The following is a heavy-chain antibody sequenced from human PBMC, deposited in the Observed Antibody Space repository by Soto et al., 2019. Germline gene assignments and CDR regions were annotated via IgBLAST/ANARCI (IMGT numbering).Heavy chain of an antibody. CDR3: AKDQTTVAYYYYYGMDV. D-gene: IGHD4-17*01. Sequence: GSLRLSCAASGFSFGSYALSWVRQAPGKGLEWVSTISGSDGKTFYADSVKGRFTISRDNSKNTLYLQMNSLRAEDTAVYYCAKDQTTVAYYYYYGMDVWGQGTTVTVSS. CDR2: ISGSDGKT. CDR1: GFSFGSYA. J-gene: IGHJ6*02. V-gene: IGHV3-23*01.